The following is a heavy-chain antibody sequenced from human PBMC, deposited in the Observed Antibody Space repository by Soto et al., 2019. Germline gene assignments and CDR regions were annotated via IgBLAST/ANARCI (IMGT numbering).Heavy chain of an antibody. CDR2: ISAYNGDT. V-gene: IGHV1-18*01. CDR1: GYTFTNYG. J-gene: IGHJ5*01. Sequence: GPEVKEPGASVKVSCKASGYTFTNYGITWVRQAPGQGLEWMGWISAYNGDTNYAQKLQGRVTMTTDTSTNTAYMELRSLRSDDTALFYCARGSRSGSYSAGYDSWGQGTLVTVSS. D-gene: IGHD1-26*01. CDR3: ARGSRSGSYSAGYDS.